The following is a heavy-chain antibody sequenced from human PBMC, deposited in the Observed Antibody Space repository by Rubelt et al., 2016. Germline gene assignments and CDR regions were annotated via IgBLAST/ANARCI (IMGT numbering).Heavy chain of an antibody. D-gene: IGHD3-10*01. CDR2: FFHDGST. V-gene: IGHV4-38-2*02. Sequence: QVQLQESGPGLVKPSETLSLTCTVSGYSINNGYYWGWIRQPPGKGLAWIASFFHDGSTKYNPSLKRRVTISKDGAKNQFSLNLRSGTAADTAVYYCARPTGASSASGSFLVWGQGTLVTVSS. CDR3: ARPTGASSASGSFLV. J-gene: IGHJ4*02. CDR1: GYSINNGYY.